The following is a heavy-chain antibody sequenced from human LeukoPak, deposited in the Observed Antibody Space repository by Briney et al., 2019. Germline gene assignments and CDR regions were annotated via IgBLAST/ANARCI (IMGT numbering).Heavy chain of an antibody. D-gene: IGHD2-2*02. V-gene: IGHV1-8*01. Sequence: ASVKVSRKASGYTFTSYDINWVRQATGQGLEWMGWMNPNSGNTGYAQKFQGRVTMTRNTSISTAYMELSSLRSEDTAVYYCAGDHLPHCSSTSCYTHYYGMDVWGQGTTVTVSS. CDR3: AGDHLPHCSSTSCYTHYYGMDV. CDR2: MNPNSGNT. CDR1: GYTFTSYD. J-gene: IGHJ6*02.